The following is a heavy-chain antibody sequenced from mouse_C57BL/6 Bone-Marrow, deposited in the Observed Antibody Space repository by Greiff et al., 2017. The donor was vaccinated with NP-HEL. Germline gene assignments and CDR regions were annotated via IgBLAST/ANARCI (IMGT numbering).Heavy chain of an antibody. CDR1: GYTFTSYW. CDR3: ARGEGTWYYGSNYFDD. J-gene: IGHJ2*01. V-gene: IGHV1-69*01. D-gene: IGHD1-1*01. CDR2: IDPSDSYT. Sequence: QVQLKQPGAELVMPGASVKLSCKASGYTFTSYWMHWVKQRPGQGLEWIGEIDPSDSYTNYNHKFKGKSTLTVDKSSSTAYMRLSSLTSEDSSVYYCARGEGTWYYGSNYFDDWGQGTTLTVSS.